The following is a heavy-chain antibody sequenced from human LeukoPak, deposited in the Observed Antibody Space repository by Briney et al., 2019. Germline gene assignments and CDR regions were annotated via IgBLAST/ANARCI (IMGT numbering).Heavy chain of an antibody. CDR3: ARHLRYDGMDV. V-gene: IGHV5-51*01. D-gene: IGHD4-17*01. CDR1: GYSFTSSW. J-gene: IGHJ6*02. Sequence: GKSLKISCKGSGYSFTSSWIAWVRQMPGKGLEWMGIIYPGDSDTKYSPSFQGQVTISADKSISTAYLQWSSLKASDTAMYYCARHLRYDGMDVWGQGTTVTVSS. CDR2: IYPGDSDT.